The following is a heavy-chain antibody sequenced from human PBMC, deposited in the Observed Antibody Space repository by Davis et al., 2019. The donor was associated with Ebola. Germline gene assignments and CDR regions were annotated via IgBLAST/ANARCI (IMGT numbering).Heavy chain of an antibody. Sequence: GESLKISCAASGFTFSSYAMSWVRQAPGKGLEWVSAISGSGGSTYYADPVKGRFTISRDNSKNTLYLQMNSLRAEDTAVYYCAKDRPHRRHFDYWGQGTLVTVSS. J-gene: IGHJ4*02. CDR2: ISGSGGST. V-gene: IGHV3-23*01. CDR1: GFTFSSYA. CDR3: AKDRPHRRHFDY. D-gene: IGHD1-14*01.